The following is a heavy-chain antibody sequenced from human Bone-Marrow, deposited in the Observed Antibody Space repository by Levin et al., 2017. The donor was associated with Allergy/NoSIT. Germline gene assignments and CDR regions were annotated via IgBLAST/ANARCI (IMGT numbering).Heavy chain of an antibody. Sequence: GGSLRLSCAASGFTFSDYYMSWIRQAPGKGLEWVSYISSSSSYTNYADSVKGRFTISRDNAKNSLYLQMNSLRAEDTAVYYCATYSSSSRVDYWGQGTLVTVSS. CDR1: GFTFSDYY. CDR3: ATYSSSSRVDY. J-gene: IGHJ4*02. V-gene: IGHV3-11*06. D-gene: IGHD6-6*01. CDR2: ISSSSSYT.